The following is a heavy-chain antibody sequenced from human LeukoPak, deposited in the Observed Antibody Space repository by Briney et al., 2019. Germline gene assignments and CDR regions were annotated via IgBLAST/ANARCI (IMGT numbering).Heavy chain of an antibody. CDR1: GFTFSDYY. J-gene: IGHJ4*02. D-gene: IGHD6-13*01. Sequence: PGGSLRFSCAASGFTFSDYYMSWVRQAPGKGLEWVSAISGSGGSTYYADSVRGRFTISRDNSKNTLYLQMNSLRAEDTAVYYCAKDGSSWYKDYWGQGTLVTVSS. CDR2: ISGSGGST. V-gene: IGHV3-23*01. CDR3: AKDGSSWYKDY.